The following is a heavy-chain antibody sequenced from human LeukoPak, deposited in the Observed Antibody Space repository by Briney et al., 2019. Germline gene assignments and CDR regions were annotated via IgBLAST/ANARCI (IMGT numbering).Heavy chain of an antibody. Sequence: APVKVSCKASGYTFTGYYMHWVRQAPGQGLEWMGWINPNSGGTNYAQKFQGRVTMTRDTSISTAYMELSRLRSDDTAVYYCARVGYCSSTSCYGSEYYFDYWGQGTLVTVSS. CDR2: INPNSGGT. D-gene: IGHD2-2*01. CDR3: ARVGYCSSTSCYGSEYYFDY. CDR1: GYTFTGYY. J-gene: IGHJ4*02. V-gene: IGHV1-2*02.